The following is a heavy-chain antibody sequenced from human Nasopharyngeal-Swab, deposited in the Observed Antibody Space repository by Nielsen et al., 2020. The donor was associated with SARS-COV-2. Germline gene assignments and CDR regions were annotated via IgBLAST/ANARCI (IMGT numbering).Heavy chain of an antibody. V-gene: IGHV3-30-3*01. D-gene: IGHD6-19*01. J-gene: IGHJ5*02. CDR2: ISYDGSNK. CDR3: ARDRRCCPEGPLGSQWLVPNWFDP. Sequence: VRQAPGKGLEWVAVISYDGSNKYYADSVKGRFTISRDNSKNTLYLQMNSLRSEDTAVYYCARDRRCCPEGPLGSQWLVPNWFDPWGQGTLVTVSS.